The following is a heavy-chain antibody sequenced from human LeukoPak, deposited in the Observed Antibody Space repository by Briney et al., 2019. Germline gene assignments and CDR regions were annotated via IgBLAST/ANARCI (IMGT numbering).Heavy chain of an antibody. D-gene: IGHD3-10*01. V-gene: IGHV4-59*08. CDR3: ARQRGSVGAFEI. Sequence: SETLSLTCTVSGGSISSYYWSWIRQPPGKGLEWIAYIHYSGSTDYNPSLKSRLTISVDTSKNQLSLKLTSMTAADTAVYYCARQRGSVGAFEIWGQGTMVTVSS. CDR2: IHYSGST. J-gene: IGHJ3*02. CDR1: GGSISSYY.